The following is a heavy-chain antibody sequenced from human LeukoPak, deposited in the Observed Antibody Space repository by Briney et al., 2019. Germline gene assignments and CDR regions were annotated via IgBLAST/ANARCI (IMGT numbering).Heavy chain of an antibody. CDR3: ARETSQKGAHYMDV. J-gene: IGHJ6*03. D-gene: IGHD3-16*01. CDR2: INHSGST. Sequence: SETLSLTCAVYGVSFSGYYWSWIRQPPGKGLEWIGEINHSGSTNYNPSLKSRVTISVDTSKNQFSLKLSSVTAADTAVYYCARETSQKGAHYMDVWGKGTTVTISS. V-gene: IGHV4-34*01. CDR1: GVSFSGYY.